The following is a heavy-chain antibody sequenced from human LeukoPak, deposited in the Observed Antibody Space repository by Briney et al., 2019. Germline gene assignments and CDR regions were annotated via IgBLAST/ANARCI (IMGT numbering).Heavy chain of an antibody. V-gene: IGHV3-7*01. D-gene: IGHD5-18*01. CDR3: ARDRWGYSYGGD. Sequence: GGSLRLSCAASGFTFCSYWMSWVRQAPGKGLEWVANIKEDGSEKYYVDSVKGRFSISRDNAKNSLYLQMSSLRAEDTAVYYCARDRWGYSYGGDWGQGTLVTVSS. CDR1: GFTFCSYW. CDR2: IKEDGSEK. J-gene: IGHJ4*02.